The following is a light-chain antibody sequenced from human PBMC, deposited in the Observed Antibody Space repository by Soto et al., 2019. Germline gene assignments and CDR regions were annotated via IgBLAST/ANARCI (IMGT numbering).Light chain of an antibody. J-gene: IGKJ5*01. CDR1: QSVSQSVTTN. CDR2: DAS. CDR3: QQRSSWIT. V-gene: IGKV3-11*01. Sequence: EIVMMQFPATLSVSPGERVTLSCRASQSVSQSVTTNLAWYQQKPGQAPRLLIYDASNRATGIPARFSGSGSATDFTLTISSLEPEDFAVYYCQQRSSWITFGQGTRLEIK.